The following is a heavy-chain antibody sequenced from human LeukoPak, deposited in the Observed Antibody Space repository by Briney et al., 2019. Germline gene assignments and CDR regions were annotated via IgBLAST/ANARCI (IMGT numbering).Heavy chain of an antibody. CDR3: AKDIGGSYSGLDY. CDR2: VWYGGNNK. CDR1: GFTFSSYW. V-gene: IGHV3-30*02. J-gene: IGHJ4*02. D-gene: IGHD3-10*01. Sequence: PGGSLRLSCAASGFTFSSYWMSWVRQAPGKGLEWVAVVWYGGNNKYYADSVKGRFTITRDNSKEIVYLQMNSLRPEDTAVFYCAKDIGGSYSGLDYWGQGTLVTVSS.